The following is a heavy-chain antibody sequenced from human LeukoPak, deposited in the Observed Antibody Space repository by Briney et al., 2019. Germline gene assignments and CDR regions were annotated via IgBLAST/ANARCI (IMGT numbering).Heavy chain of an antibody. CDR3: AKDGRGSSSWANDY. V-gene: IGHV3-23*01. J-gene: IGHJ4*02. CDR2: VSGSGSST. D-gene: IGHD6-13*01. Sequence: GGSLSLSCAASGFTFSTYAMSWVRQAPGKGLEWVSAVSGSGSSTYYADSVKGRFTISRDNSKNTLYLQMNSLRAEDTAVYYCAKDGRGSSSWANDYWGQGTLVTVSS. CDR1: GFTFSTYA.